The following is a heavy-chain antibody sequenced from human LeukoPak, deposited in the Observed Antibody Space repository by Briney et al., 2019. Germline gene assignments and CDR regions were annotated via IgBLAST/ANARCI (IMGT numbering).Heavy chain of an antibody. CDR1: GFTVSSNY. V-gene: IGHV3-53*01. CDR3: ARNYYYGSGTLGY. J-gene: IGHJ4*02. CDR2: IYSGGST. Sequence: GGSLRLSCAASGFTVSSNYMSWVRQAPGKGLECVSVIYSGGSTYYADSVKGRFTISRDNSKNTLYLQMNSLRAEDTAVYYCARNYYYGSGTLGYWGQGTLVTVSS. D-gene: IGHD3-10*01.